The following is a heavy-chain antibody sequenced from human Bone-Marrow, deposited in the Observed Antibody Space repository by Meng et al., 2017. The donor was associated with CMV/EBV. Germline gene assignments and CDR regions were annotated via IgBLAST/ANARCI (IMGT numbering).Heavy chain of an antibody. CDR3: ARVEINHSSSWYGDIINYFDY. CDR1: GYTFTSYG. V-gene: IGHV1-18*01. D-gene: IGHD6-13*01. J-gene: IGHJ4*02. Sequence: ASVKVSCKASGYTFTSYGISWVRQAPGQGLEWMGWISAYNGNTNYAQKLQGRVTMTTDTSTSTAYMELMSLRSDDTAVYYCARVEINHSSSWYGDIINYFDYWGQGTLVTVSS. CDR2: ISAYNGNT.